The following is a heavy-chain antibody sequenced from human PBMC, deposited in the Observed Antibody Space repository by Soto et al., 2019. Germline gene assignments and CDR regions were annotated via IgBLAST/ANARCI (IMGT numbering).Heavy chain of an antibody. Sequence: SETLSLTCTVSGGSISNHYWSWIRQPPGKGLEWIGYIYYNGNTNYNPSLKSRVTMSVDTSKNQISLKLNSVTPEDTAVYYCARDRNQLLPSSFDYWGQGTLVTVSS. V-gene: IGHV4-59*11. J-gene: IGHJ4*02. CDR3: ARDRNQLLPSSFDY. CDR2: IYYNGNT. D-gene: IGHD2-2*01. CDR1: GGSISNHY.